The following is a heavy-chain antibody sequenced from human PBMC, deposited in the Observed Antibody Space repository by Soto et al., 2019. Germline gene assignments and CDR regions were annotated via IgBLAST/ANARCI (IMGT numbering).Heavy chain of an antibody. Sequence: PSETLSLTCAVSGGSISSSNWWSWVRQPPGKGLEWIGEIYHSGSTNYNPSLKSRVTISVDKSKNQFSLKLSSVTAAGTAVYYCARLYWQQLVRDYYYYGMDVWGQGTTVTVSS. J-gene: IGHJ6*02. V-gene: IGHV4-4*02. CDR3: ARLYWQQLVRDYYYYGMDV. CDR2: IYHSGST. D-gene: IGHD6-13*01. CDR1: GGSISSSNW.